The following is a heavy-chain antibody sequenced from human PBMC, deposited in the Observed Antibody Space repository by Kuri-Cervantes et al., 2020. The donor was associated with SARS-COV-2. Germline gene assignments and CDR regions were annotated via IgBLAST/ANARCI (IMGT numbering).Heavy chain of an antibody. J-gene: IGHJ5*02. CDR3: ARVSGLYIAVAGATYNWFDP. CDR1: GLPFSNAW. V-gene: IGHV3-30-3*01. Sequence: GGSLRLSCVASGLPFSNAWMSWVRQAPGKGLEWVAVISYDVSNKYYADSVKGRFTISRDNSKNTLYLQMNSLRAEDTAVYYCARVSGLYIAVAGATYNWFDPCGQGTLVTVSS. CDR2: ISYDVSNK. D-gene: IGHD6-19*01.